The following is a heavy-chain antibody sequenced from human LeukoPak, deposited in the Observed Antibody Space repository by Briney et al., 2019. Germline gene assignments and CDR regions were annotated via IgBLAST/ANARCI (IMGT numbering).Heavy chain of an antibody. CDR2: IYHSGNT. J-gene: IGHJ4*02. V-gene: IGHV4-38-2*02. CDR1: GYSISSYYY. Sequence: SETLSLTCTVSGYSISSYYYWGWIRQPPGKGLEWIGSIYHSGNTYYNPSLKSRVTISIDTSKNHFSLKLSSVTAADTAVYYCARKWVGSTQIDYWGQGTLVTVSS. CDR3: ARKWVGSTQIDY. D-gene: IGHD1-26*01.